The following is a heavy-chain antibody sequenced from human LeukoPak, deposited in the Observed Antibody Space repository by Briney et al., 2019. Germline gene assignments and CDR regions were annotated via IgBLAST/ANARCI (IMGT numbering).Heavy chain of an antibody. D-gene: IGHD3-22*01. CDR3: ARVRTFYYYDSSGYFDY. CDR1: GFTFSSYA. Sequence: GGSLRLSCAASGFTFSSYAMHWVRQAPGKGLEWVAVISYGGSNKYYADSVKGRFTISRDNSKNTLYLQMNSLRAEDTAVYYCARVRTFYYYDSSGYFDYWGQGTLVTVSS. CDR2: ISYGGSNK. J-gene: IGHJ4*02. V-gene: IGHV3-30-3*01.